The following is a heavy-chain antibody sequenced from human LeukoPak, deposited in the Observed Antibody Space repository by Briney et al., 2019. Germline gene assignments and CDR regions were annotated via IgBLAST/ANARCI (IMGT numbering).Heavy chain of an antibody. CDR1: GFTFSSYG. J-gene: IGHJ6*04. V-gene: IGHV3-33*01. CDR3: ARDGQQWLVFDYYYGMDV. CDR2: IWYDGSNK. Sequence: AGGSLRLSCAASGFTFSSYGMHWVRQAPGKGPEWVAVIWYDGSNKYYADSVKGRFTISRDNSKNTLYLQMNSLRAEDTAVYYCARDGQQWLVFDYYYGMDVWGKGTTVTVSS. D-gene: IGHD6-19*01.